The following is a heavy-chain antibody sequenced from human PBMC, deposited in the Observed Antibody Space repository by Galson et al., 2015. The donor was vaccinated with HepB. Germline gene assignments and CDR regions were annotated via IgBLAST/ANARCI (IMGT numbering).Heavy chain of an antibody. CDR1: GFTFSRNG. Sequence: SLRLSCAASGFTFSRNGMHWVRQAPGKGLEWVAVIWHDGSNSYYADSVKGRFTISRDNSKNTLYRQMNSLRAEDTAVYYCAREDADIAAMTLDHWGQGTLVTVFS. CDR2: IWHDGSNS. CDR3: AREDADIAAMTLDH. V-gene: IGHV3-33*08. J-gene: IGHJ4*02. D-gene: IGHD6-25*01.